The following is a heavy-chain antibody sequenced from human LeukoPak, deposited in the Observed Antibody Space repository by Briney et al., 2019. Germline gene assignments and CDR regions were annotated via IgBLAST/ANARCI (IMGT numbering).Heavy chain of an antibody. J-gene: IGHJ5*02. D-gene: IGHD6-13*01. CDR2: IYYSGST. CDR3: ARRGYSSQFDP. V-gene: IGHV4-59*01. Sequence: SEALSLTCTVSGGSITSYYWSWIRQPPGKGLEWIGYIYYSGSTNCNPSLTSRVTISVDTSKNQFSLKLSSVTAADTAVYYCARRGYSSQFDPWGQGTLVTVSS. CDR1: GGSITSYY.